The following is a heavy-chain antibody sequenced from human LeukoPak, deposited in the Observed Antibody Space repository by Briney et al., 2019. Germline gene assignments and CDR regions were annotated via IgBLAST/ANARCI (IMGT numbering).Heavy chain of an antibody. J-gene: IGHJ3*02. CDR2: ITGSGGNT. D-gene: IGHD3-16*01. Sequence: GASLRLSCAASGFTFSNYAMSWVRQAPGKGLDWVSAITGSGGNTYYADSVKGRFTISRDNSKNTLYLQMNSLRAEDTAVYYCARGDRDAFDIWGQGTMVTVSS. V-gene: IGHV3-23*01. CDR1: GFTFSNYA. CDR3: ARGDRDAFDI.